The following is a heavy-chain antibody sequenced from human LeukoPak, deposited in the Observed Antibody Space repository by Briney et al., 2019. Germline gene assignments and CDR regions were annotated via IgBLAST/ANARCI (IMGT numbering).Heavy chain of an antibody. Sequence: ASVKVSCKASGYTFTSYGISWVRQAPGQGLEWMGWISAYNGNTNYAQKLQGRVTMTTDTSTSTAYMELRSLRSDDTAVYYCARVSSSSWYGAVDYWGQGTLVTVSS. CDR3: ARVSSSSWYGAVDY. CDR1: GYTFTSYG. J-gene: IGHJ4*02. D-gene: IGHD6-13*01. CDR2: ISAYNGNT. V-gene: IGHV1-18*01.